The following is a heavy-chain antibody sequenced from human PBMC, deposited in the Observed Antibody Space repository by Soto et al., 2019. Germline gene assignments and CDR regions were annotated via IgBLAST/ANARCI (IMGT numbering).Heavy chain of an antibody. CDR3: ATRHDSRGYPGHYGMDV. J-gene: IGHJ6*02. Sequence: QVQLVQSGAEVKKPGSSVKVSCKASGGTFSSYAISWVRQAPGQGLEWMGGIIPIFGTANYAQKFQGRVTITADESTSTAYMELSSLRSEDTAVYYGATRHDSRGYPGHYGMDVWGQGTTVTVSS. D-gene: IGHD3-22*01. CDR1: GGTFSSYA. CDR2: IIPIFGTA. V-gene: IGHV1-69*12.